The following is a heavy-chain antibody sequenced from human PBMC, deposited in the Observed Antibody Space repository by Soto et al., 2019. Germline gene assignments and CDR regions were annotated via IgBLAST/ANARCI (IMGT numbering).Heavy chain of an antibody. V-gene: IGHV3-48*01. D-gene: IGHD6-19*01. CDR2: ISSSSSTI. J-gene: IGHJ4*02. CDR1: GFTFSSYS. CDR3: GRGPPAAVAGEFDY. Sequence: EVQLVESGGGLVQPGGSLRLSCAASGFTFSSYSMNWVRQAPGKGLEWVSYISSSSSTIYYADSVKGRFTISRDNAKNALFLENNSPRAEDTAWYYCGRGPPAAVAGEFDYWGQGTLVTVSS.